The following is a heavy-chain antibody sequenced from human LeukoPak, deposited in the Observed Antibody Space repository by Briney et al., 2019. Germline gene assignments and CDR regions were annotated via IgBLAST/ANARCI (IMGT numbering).Heavy chain of an antibody. CDR1: GGNFNNFA. CDR2: IIPLSGTA. Sequence: SVKVSCKASGGNFNNFAVTWVRQAPGQGLVWVGRIIPLSGTANFAQEFQGRVSITAVKSTSTAYMELRSLRSEDTAVYYCARDSGHAVLVPRGFDIWGQGTMVTVSS. CDR3: ARDSGHAVLVPRGFDI. V-gene: IGHV1-69*06. D-gene: IGHD2-8*02. J-gene: IGHJ3*02.